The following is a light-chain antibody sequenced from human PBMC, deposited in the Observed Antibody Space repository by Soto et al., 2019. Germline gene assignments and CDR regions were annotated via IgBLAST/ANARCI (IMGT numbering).Light chain of an antibody. CDR1: QSVRSN. V-gene: IGKV3-15*01. CDR2: AAS. Sequence: EVVMTQSPATLSVSPGERATLSSRASQSVRSNLAWYQQKPGQPPRLLIYAASTRVTTIPARFSGSEFGTEFTLTISSLQSEDFAVYYCQQYNSWPPTFGQGTKVDIK. J-gene: IGKJ1*01. CDR3: QQYNSWPPT.